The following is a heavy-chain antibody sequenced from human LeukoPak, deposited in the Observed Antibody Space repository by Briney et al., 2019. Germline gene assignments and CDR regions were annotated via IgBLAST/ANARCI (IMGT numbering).Heavy chain of an antibody. D-gene: IGHD6-19*01. V-gene: IGHV1-2*02. Sequence: ASVKVSCAASGYTFTGYYMHWVRQAPGQGLEWMGWINPNSGGTNYAQKFQGRVTMTRDTSISTAYMELSRLTSDDTAVYYCASPVFSSGWYYYYYYGMDVWGQGTTVTVSS. CDR2: INPNSGGT. CDR3: ASPVFSSGWYYYYYYGMDV. J-gene: IGHJ6*02. CDR1: GYTFTGYY.